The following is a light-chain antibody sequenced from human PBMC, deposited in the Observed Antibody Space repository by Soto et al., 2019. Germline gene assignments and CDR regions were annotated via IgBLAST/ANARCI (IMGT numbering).Light chain of an antibody. Sequence: GDRVTITCRASQSISSWLAWYQQKPGKAPKLLIYDASSLESGVPSRFSGSGSGTEFTLTISSLQPDDIATYYCQQYENLPTFGQGTRLEIK. CDR2: DAS. J-gene: IGKJ5*01. CDR3: QQYENLPT. CDR1: QSISSW. V-gene: IGKV1-5*01.